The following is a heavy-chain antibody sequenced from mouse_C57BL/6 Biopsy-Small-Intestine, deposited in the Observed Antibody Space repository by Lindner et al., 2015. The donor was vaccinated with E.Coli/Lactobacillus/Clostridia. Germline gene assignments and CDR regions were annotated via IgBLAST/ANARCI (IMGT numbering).Heavy chain of an antibody. D-gene: IGHD2-12*01. CDR3: ARSISTIAARPDY. Sequence: SVKVSCKASGYTFTDYFIHWLRQAPGQGLEWMGWINPNTGGTSYEQKFQGRVTMTRDTSISTAYMELSSLRSDDTAVYYCARSISTIAARPDYWGQGTLVTVSS. J-gene: IGHJ4*01. V-gene: IGHV1-19*01. CDR1: GYTFTDYF. CDR2: INPNTGGT.